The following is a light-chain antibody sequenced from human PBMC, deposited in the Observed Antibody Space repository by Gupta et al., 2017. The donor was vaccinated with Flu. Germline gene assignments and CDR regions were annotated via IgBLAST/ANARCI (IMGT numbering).Light chain of an antibody. CDR2: DDR. CDR3: QVFDTDSDHYV. J-gene: IGLJ1*01. Sequence: SYVLTQPPSLSVAPGQTARITCGGIDIGRKSAHWFQQKPGQAPVLVVYDDRDRPSGIPERFSGSNSGNTATLTINRVEAGEEADYYCQVFDTDSDHYVFGTGTKVTVL. CDR1: DIGRKS. V-gene: IGLV3-21*02.